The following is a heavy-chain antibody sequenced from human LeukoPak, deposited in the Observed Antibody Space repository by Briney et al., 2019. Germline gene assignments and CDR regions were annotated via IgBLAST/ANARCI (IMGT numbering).Heavy chain of an antibody. CDR1: GFTFSSYA. Sequence: GGSLRLSCAASGFTFSSYAMSWVRQAPGKGLEWVSAISGSGGSTYYADSVKGRITISRDNSKNTLYLQMNSLRAEDTAVYYCAKDRKSVRFLEWLSVDYWGQGTLVTVSS. J-gene: IGHJ4*02. CDR3: AKDRKSVRFLEWLSVDY. D-gene: IGHD3-3*01. CDR2: ISGSGGST. V-gene: IGHV3-23*01.